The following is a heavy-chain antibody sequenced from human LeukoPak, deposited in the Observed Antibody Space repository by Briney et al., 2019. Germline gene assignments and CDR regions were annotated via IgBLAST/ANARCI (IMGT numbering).Heavy chain of an antibody. D-gene: IGHD3-22*01. J-gene: IGHJ3*02. Sequence: SETLSLTCTVSGGSISGSSYYWGWIRQPPGKGLEWIGSIYYSGSTYYNPSLKSRVTMSVDTSKNQFSLKLSSVTAADTAVYYCARQEGGPDSSGYYYSLWDAFDIWGQGTMVTVSS. CDR1: GGSISGSSYY. V-gene: IGHV4-39*01. CDR3: ARQEGGPDSSGYYYSLWDAFDI. CDR2: IYYSGST.